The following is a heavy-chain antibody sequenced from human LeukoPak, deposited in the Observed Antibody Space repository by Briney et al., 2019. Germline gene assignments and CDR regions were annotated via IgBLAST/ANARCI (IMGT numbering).Heavy chain of an antibody. CDR1: GFTFSSYS. CDR2: VNHSGST. J-gene: IGHJ4*01. V-gene: IGHV4-34*01. CDR3: ASLYFDY. Sequence: SGGSLRLSCAASGFTFSSYSMNWVRQAPGKGLEWIGEVNHSGSTNYNPSLKSRVTISVDTSKNQFSLKLTSVTAADTAVYYCASLYFDYWGHGTLVTVSS.